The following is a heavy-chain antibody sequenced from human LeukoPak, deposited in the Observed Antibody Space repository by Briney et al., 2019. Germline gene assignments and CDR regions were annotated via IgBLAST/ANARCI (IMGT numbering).Heavy chain of an antibody. D-gene: IGHD4-17*01. V-gene: IGHV3-30*18. CDR1: GFTFSSYG. CDR2: ISYDGSNK. CDR3: AKGSDGDPDAFDI. J-gene: IGHJ3*02. Sequence: GGSLRLSCAASGFTFSSYGMHWVRQAPGKGLEWVAVISYDGSNKYYADSVKGRFTISRDNSKNTLYLQMNSLRAEDTAVYYCAKGSDGDPDAFDIWGQGTMVTVSS.